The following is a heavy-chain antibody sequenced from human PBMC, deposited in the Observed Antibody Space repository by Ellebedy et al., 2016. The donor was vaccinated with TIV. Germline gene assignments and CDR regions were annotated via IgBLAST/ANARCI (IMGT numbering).Heavy chain of an antibody. D-gene: IGHD4-17*01. J-gene: IGHJ6*02. V-gene: IGHV3-30*01. CDR3: ASPTGEYGVGFWGDGMDV. CDR2: ISYDGSNK. Sequence: GESLKISCAASGFTFSSYAMHWVRQAPGKGLEWVAVISYDGSNKYYADSVKGRFTISRDNSKNTLYLQMNSLRAEDTAVYYCASPTGEYGVGFWGDGMDVWGQGTTVTVSS. CDR1: GFTFSSYA.